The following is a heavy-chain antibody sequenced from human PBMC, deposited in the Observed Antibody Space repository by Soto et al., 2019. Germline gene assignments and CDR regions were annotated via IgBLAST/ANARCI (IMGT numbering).Heavy chain of an antibody. V-gene: IGHV4-31*03. D-gene: IGHD6-13*01. CDR2: IYYSGST. J-gene: IGHJ4*02. Sequence: QVQLQESGPGLVKPSQTLSLTCTVSGGSISSGGYYWSWIRQHPGKGLEWIGYIYYSGSTYYNPSRQSRVTISVDPSKNQFSLKLSSVTAADTAVYYCARSFGLAAAGPFDYWGQGTLVTVSS. CDR3: ARSFGLAAAGPFDY. CDR1: GGSISSGGYY.